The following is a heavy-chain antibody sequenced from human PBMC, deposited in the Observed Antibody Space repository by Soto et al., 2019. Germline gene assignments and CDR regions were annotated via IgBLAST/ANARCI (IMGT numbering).Heavy chain of an antibody. V-gene: IGHV4-59*01. CDR1: GGSISSYY. Sequence: SETLSLTCTVSGGSISSYYWSWIRQPPGKGLEWIGYIYYSGSTNYNPSLKSRVTISVDTSKNQFSLKLSSVTAADTAVYYCARETYSSSSYGMDVWGQGTTVTVSS. CDR2: IYYSGST. D-gene: IGHD6-6*01. J-gene: IGHJ6*02. CDR3: ARETYSSSSYGMDV.